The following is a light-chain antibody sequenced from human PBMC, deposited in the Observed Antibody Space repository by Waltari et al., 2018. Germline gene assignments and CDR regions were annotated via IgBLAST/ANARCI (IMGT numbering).Light chain of an antibody. Sequence: DVQLTQSLSSVSASVGDRVPITCRASQYISNFLAWYQQKPGKAPKFLIYAASTLQTGVPSRFSGSGSGTEFSLTISGLQPEDFAAYFCQQGNNFPPTFGQGTEVQI. CDR3: QQGNNFPPT. CDR2: AAS. J-gene: IGKJ1*01. V-gene: IGKV1-12*01. CDR1: QYISNF.